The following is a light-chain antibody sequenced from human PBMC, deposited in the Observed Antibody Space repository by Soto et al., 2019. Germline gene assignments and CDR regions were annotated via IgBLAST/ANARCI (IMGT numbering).Light chain of an antibody. CDR2: GAS. CDR3: QQYTNWPPIT. J-gene: IGKJ3*01. Sequence: DIVMTQAPATLYVSPGERAILSCSASQSGYSKSAWYQQKPGQAPRLLIYGASTRATGIPARFSGSGSGTEFTLTISSLLAEDFAVYYCQQYTNWPPITFGPGTKVDIK. V-gene: IGKV3-15*01. CDR1: QSGYSK.